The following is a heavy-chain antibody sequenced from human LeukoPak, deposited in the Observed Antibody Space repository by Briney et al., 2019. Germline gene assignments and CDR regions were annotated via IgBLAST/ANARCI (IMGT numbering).Heavy chain of an antibody. CDR3: ASSGDDYGDPHY. D-gene: IGHD4-17*01. Sequence: PGGSLRLSCAASGFTFDDYGMSWVRQAPGKGLEWVSGINWNGGSTGYADSVKGRFTISRDNSKNTLYLQMNSLRAEDTAVYYCASSGDDYGDPHYWGQGTLVTVSS. V-gene: IGHV3-20*04. CDR2: INWNGGST. J-gene: IGHJ4*02. CDR1: GFTFDDYG.